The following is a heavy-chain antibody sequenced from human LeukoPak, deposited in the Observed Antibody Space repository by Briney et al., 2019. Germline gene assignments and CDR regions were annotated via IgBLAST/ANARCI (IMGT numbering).Heavy chain of an antibody. D-gene: IGHD2-8*01. V-gene: IGHV3-21*04. CDR1: GFTFNTYA. CDR2: LSGDRSHI. CDR3: TRDLYSMYAK. Sequence: GGSLRLSYLASGFTFNTYAMNWVRQAPGGGLEWVAALSGDRSHIYHADSVMGRFTISRDNVKNSLYLQMNSLRADDTTVYYCTRDLYSMYAKWGQGTLVTVSS. J-gene: IGHJ4*02.